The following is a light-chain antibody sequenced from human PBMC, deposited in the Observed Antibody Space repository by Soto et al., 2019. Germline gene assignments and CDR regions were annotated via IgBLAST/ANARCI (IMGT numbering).Light chain of an antibody. CDR2: IKSDGSH. CDR1: SGHRNYA. Sequence: QLVLTQSPSASASLGGSVRLTCTLSSGHRNYAIAWHQQQPEKGPRSLMKIKSDGSHIKGDGIPDRFSGSSSGAERYLTISSLQSEDEADYYCQTWGTGIRVFGGGTKLTVL. CDR3: QTWGTGIRV. J-gene: IGLJ3*02. V-gene: IGLV4-69*01.